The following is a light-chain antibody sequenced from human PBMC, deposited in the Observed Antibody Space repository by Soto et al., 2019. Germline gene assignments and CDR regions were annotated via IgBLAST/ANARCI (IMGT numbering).Light chain of an antibody. J-gene: IGKJ4*01. CDR2: DAS. V-gene: IGKV3-11*01. Sequence: DIVLTQSPSTLSLSPGDRSTLSCTARQSVSSYLTWYQQKPGQAPRLLIYDASNRATGIPARFSGSGSGTDFSLTISSLEPEDFAVYYCQHRGNWPLTFGGGTKVDIK. CDR1: QSVSSY. CDR3: QHRGNWPLT.